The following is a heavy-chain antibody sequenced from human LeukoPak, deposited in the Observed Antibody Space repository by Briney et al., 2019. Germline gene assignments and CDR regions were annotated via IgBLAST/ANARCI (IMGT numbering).Heavy chain of an antibody. CDR3: VRDRSPGYFDY. Sequence: PGGSLRLSCAASGFTFSSYAMSWVRQAPGKGLDWVSSISSSHNNIYYADSVKGRFSISRDNAKNSLFLQMNSLRAEDTAVYYCVRDRSPGYFDYWGQGTLVTVSS. CDR2: ISSSHNNI. V-gene: IGHV3-21*01. D-gene: IGHD3-10*01. CDR1: GFTFSSYA. J-gene: IGHJ4*02.